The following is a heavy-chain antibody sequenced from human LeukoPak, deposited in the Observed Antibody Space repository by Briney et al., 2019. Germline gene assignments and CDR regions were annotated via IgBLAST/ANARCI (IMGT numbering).Heavy chain of an antibody. CDR1: GFTFSYYS. Sequence: GGSLRPSCAASGFTFSYYSVTWVRQAPGKGLEWVSAIMSSGTYIYYADSVKGRFTISRDNAKNSLYLQMNSLRAEDTAVYYCARLREVVIIPAAVDYWGQGTLVTVSS. CDR2: IMSSGTYI. CDR3: ARLREVVIIPAAVDY. D-gene: IGHD2-2*01. V-gene: IGHV3-21*01. J-gene: IGHJ4*02.